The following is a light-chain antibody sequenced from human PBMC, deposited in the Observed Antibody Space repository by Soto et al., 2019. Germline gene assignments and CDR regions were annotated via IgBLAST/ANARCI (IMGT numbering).Light chain of an antibody. Sequence: EIVLTQSPATLSLSPGERATLSCRASQSVSSYLVWYQQKPGQAPRLLIYDASNRATGIPARFSGSGSGTDFTLTIISPEPEDSAVYYCQQRSNWPPLTFGGGTKVEIK. V-gene: IGKV3-11*01. J-gene: IGKJ4*01. CDR2: DAS. CDR1: QSVSSY. CDR3: QQRSNWPPLT.